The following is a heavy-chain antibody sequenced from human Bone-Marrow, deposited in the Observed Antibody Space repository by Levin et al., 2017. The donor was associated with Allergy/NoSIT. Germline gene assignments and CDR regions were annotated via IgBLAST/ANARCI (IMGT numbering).Heavy chain of an antibody. CDR1: GFTFSTYW. CDR2: IQSNGKT. D-gene: IGHD3-10*01. CDR3: ARDRFYSDSGSNFSWFDP. Sequence: GESLRISCAASGFTFSTYWMHWVRQAPGKGLVWVSRIQSNGKTNYADSVKGRFTISRDNAKNTLYLQMNSLTVEDTAVYYCARDRFYSDSGSNFSWFDPWGQGTLVTVSS. V-gene: IGHV3-74*01. J-gene: IGHJ5*02.